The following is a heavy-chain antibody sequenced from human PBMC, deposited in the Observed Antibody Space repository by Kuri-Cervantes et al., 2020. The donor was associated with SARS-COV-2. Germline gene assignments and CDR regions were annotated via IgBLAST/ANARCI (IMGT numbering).Heavy chain of an antibody. J-gene: IGHJ6*02. CDR3: AADMAYCGGDCYSNYYYYYGMDV. V-gene: IGHV1-69*02. CDR2: IIPILGIA. CDR1: GGTFSSYT. D-gene: IGHD2-21*02. Sequence: SVKVSCKASGGTFSSYTISWVRQAPGQGLEWMGRIIPILGIANYAQKFQGRVTITAGKSTSTAYMEPSSLRSEDTAVYYCAADMAYCGGDCYSNYYYYYGMDVWGQGTTVTVSS.